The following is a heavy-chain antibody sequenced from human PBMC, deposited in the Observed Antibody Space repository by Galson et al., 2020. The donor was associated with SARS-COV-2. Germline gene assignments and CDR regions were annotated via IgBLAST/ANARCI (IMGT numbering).Heavy chain of an antibody. V-gene: IGHV1-18*01. CDR2: ISAYNGDT. D-gene: IGHD6-25*01. CDR3: ARSTPYPSSGWAVLTGSSAHYYCGMDV. J-gene: IGHJ6*02. Sequence: ASVKVSCKASGYTFSTYGISWVRQAPGQGLEWMGWISAYNGDTNYAQKFQGRVTMTTDTSTSTAYMELRSLRYDDTAVYYCARSTPYPSSGWAVLTGSSAHYYCGMDVWGQGTTVTVSS. CDR1: GYTFSTYG.